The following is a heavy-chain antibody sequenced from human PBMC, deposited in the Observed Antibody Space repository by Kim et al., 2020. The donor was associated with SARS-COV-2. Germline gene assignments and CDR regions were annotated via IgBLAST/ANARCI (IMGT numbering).Heavy chain of an antibody. V-gene: IGHV4-34*01. J-gene: IGHJ4*02. Sequence: SETLSLTCGVYGGSFSGYYWSWIRQPPGKGLEWIGEVNHSGSTNYNPSLKSRVTISVDTSKNQFSLKLSSVTAADTAVYYCARGGSGGSVRDYDDPDPFDYWGQGTLVTVSS. CDR3: ARGGSGGSVRDYDDPDPFDY. D-gene: IGHD4-17*01. CDR1: GGSFSGYY. CDR2: VNHSGST.